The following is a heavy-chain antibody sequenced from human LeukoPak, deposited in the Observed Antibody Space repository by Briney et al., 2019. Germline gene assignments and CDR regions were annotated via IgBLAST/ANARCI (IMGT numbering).Heavy chain of an antibody. Sequence: GGSLRLSCAASGFTSSSYAMHWVRQAPGKGLEWVAVISYDGSNKYYADSVKGRFTISRDNSKNTLYLQMNSLRAEDTAVYYCARDAYSSSWLDYWGQGTLVTVSS. J-gene: IGHJ4*02. V-gene: IGHV3-30*04. CDR1: GFTSSSYA. CDR2: ISYDGSNK. D-gene: IGHD6-13*01. CDR3: ARDAYSSSWLDY.